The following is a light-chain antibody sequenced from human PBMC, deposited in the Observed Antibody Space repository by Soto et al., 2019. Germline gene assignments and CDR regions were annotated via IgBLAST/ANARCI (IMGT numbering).Light chain of an antibody. J-gene: IGKJ1*01. CDR1: QGIGDY. V-gene: IGKV1-17*03. Sequence: DIQMTQSPSAMSASVGDRVTITCRASQGIGDYLAWFQQKPGQVPKRLIYAASILQPGVPSRFSGSGSGTDFTLTISGLQPEDVATYYCLQHDSYPPPFGQGTKVEIK. CDR2: AAS. CDR3: LQHDSYPPP.